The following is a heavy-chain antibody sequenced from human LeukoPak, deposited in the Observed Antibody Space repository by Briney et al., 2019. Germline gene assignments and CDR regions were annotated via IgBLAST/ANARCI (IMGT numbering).Heavy chain of an antibody. CDR1: GGSFSGYY. V-gene: IGHV4-4*09. CDR3: VSGQYSSGWYFFDY. Sequence: SETLSLTCTVSGGSFSGYYWTWIRQPPGKGLEWIGYIYSSGGANYNPSLKSRVTISVDTSKNQFSLKLSSVTAADTAVYYCVSGQYSSGWYFFDYWGQGTLVTVSS. J-gene: IGHJ4*02. CDR2: IYSSGGA. D-gene: IGHD6-19*01.